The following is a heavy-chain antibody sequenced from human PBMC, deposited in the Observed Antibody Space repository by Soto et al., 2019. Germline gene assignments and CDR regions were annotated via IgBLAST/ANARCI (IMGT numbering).Heavy chain of an antibody. D-gene: IGHD5-12*01. CDR1: GYSFTSYW. CDR2: IYPGDSDT. Sequence: PGESLKISCKGSGYSFTSYWIGWVRQMPGKGLEWMGIIYPGDSDTRYSPSFQGQVTISADKSISTAYLQWSSLKASDTAMYYCARSGGTLGLTGVREYYFDYWGQGTLVTAPQ. J-gene: IGHJ4*02. V-gene: IGHV5-51*01. CDR3: ARSGGTLGLTGVREYYFDY.